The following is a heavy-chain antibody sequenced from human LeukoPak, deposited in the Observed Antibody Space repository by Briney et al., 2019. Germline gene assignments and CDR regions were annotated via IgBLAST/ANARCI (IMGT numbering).Heavy chain of an antibody. CDR3: AKVPYDSSGYEYYFDY. J-gene: IGHJ4*02. CDR1: GFTFSNCA. CDR2: ISSSGGST. V-gene: IGHV3-23*01. D-gene: IGHD3-22*01. Sequence: GGSLRLSCAASGFTFSNCALSWVRQAPGKGLEWVSGISSSGGSTYYADSVKGWFTISRDNSKNTLYLQMNSLRAEDTAVYYCAKVPYDSSGYEYYFDYWGQGTLVTVSS.